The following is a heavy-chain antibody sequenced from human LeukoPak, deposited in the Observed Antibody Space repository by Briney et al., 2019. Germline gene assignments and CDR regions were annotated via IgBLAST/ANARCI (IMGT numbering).Heavy chain of an antibody. CDR1: GFTFSSYG. V-gene: IGHV3-33*01. D-gene: IGHD3-10*01. Sequence: PGRSLRLSWAASGFTFSSYGMHWARQAPGKGLEWVAVIWYDGSNKYYADSVKGRFTISRDNSKNTLYLQMNSLRAEDTAVYYCARDPFSRERYYGSFFDYWGQGTLVTVSS. CDR3: ARDPFSRERYYGSFFDY. CDR2: IWYDGSNK. J-gene: IGHJ4*02.